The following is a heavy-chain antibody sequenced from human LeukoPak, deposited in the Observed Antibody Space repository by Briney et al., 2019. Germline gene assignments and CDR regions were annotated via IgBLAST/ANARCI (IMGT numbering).Heavy chain of an antibody. CDR3: ARGPFETTVTTDLFDY. CDR2: IYYSGTI. Sequence: PSETLSLTCNVSGGSVSSSNHHWAWIRQPPGKGLEWIGYIYYSGTINYNPSLKSRVTISVDTSKNQFSLKLSSVTAADTAVYYCARGPFETTVTTDLFDYWGQGTLVTVSS. CDR1: GGSVSSSNHH. J-gene: IGHJ4*02. V-gene: IGHV4-61*05. D-gene: IGHD4-17*01.